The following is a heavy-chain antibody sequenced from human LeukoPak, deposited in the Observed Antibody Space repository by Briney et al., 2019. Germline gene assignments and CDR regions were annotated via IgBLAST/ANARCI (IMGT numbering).Heavy chain of an antibody. CDR1: GGTFSSYA. CDR3: ARARGYSYERTPFDI. CDR2: IIPIFGTA. D-gene: IGHD5-18*01. V-gene: IGHV1-69*06. J-gene: IGHJ3*02. Sequence: ASVKVSCKASGGTFSSYAISWVRRAPGQGLEWMGGIIPIFGTANYAQKFQGRVTITADKSTSTAYMELSSLRSEDTAVYYCARARGYSYERTPFDIWGQGTMVTVSS.